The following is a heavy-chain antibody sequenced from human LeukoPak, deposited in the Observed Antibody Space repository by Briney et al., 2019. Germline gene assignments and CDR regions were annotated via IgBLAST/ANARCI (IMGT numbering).Heavy chain of an antibody. J-gene: IGHJ5*02. CDR2: INHSGST. Sequence: PSETLSFTCAVYGGSFSGYYWSWLRQPPGKGLEWIGEINHSGSTNYNPSLKSRVTISVDTSKNQFSLKLSSVTAADTAVYYCARASTVTTYNWFDPWGQGTLVTVSS. V-gene: IGHV4-34*01. CDR3: ARASTVTTYNWFDP. CDR1: GGSFSGYY. D-gene: IGHD4-17*01.